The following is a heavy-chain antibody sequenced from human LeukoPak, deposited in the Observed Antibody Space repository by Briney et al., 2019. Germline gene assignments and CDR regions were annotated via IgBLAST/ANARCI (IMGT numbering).Heavy chain of an antibody. CDR1: GYTFTSYA. D-gene: IGHD3-22*01. V-gene: IGHV1-18*01. Sequence: GASVKVSCKASGYTFTSYAMHWVRQAPGQRREWMGWISAYNGNTNYAQKLQGRVTMTTDTSTSTAYMELRSLRSDDTAVYYCARASTYYYDSSGYPAHAFDIWGQGTMVTVSS. CDR2: ISAYNGNT. CDR3: ARASTYYYDSSGYPAHAFDI. J-gene: IGHJ3*02.